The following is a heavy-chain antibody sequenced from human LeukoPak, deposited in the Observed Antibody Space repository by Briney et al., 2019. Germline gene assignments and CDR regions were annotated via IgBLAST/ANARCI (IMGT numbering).Heavy chain of an antibody. CDR2: IYSGGST. J-gene: IGHJ6*03. D-gene: IGHD6-19*01. CDR3: AKEDGQWLVGVALWERPHKYYYYYMDV. Sequence: GGSLRLSCAASGFTVSSNYMSWVRQAPGKGLEWVSVIYSGGSTYYADSVKGRFTISRDNAKNSLYLQMNSLRVEDTAVYYCAKEDGQWLVGVALWERPHKYYYYYMDVWGKGTTVTISS. CDR1: GFTVSSNY. V-gene: IGHV3-53*05.